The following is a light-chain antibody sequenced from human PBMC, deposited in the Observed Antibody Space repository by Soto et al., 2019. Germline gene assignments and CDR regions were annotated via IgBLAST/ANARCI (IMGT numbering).Light chain of an antibody. Sequence: QSVLTQPPSVSGIPGQRVSISCSGSSSNIGSNTVTWYQQVPGTAPKLLIYGQNQRPSGVPDRFSGSKSGTSASLAISGLQSENGADYYWAVGDASLEGRVFGGGTKLTVL. CDR3: AVGDASLEGRV. CDR2: GQN. J-gene: IGLJ2*01. V-gene: IGLV1-44*01. CDR1: SSNIGSNT.